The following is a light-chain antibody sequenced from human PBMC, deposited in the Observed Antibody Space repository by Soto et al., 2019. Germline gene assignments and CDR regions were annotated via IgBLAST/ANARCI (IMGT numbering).Light chain of an antibody. J-gene: IGKJ4*01. Sequence: DIQMTQSAPSLSASVGDRVTITCRASQSISTYVNWYQQKLGKAPKLLIHAASSLQSGVPSRFSGSGSGTDFTLTISSLQPEDFATYYCQQSYSTPPTFGGGTKVDIK. CDR2: AAS. CDR1: QSISTY. V-gene: IGKV1-39*01. CDR3: QQSYSTPPT.